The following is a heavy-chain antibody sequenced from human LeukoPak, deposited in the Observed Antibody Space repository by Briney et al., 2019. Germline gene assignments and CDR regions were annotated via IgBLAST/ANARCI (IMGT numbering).Heavy chain of an antibody. Sequence: GGSLRLSCAASGFTFSSYEMNWVRQAPGKGLEWVSYISSSGSTIYYADSVKGRFTISRDNARNSLYLQMNSLRAEDTAVYYCARGASVVAGNDNAFDIWGQGTMVTVSS. D-gene: IGHD6-19*01. V-gene: IGHV3-48*03. CDR3: ARGASVVAGNDNAFDI. CDR2: ISSSGSTI. CDR1: GFTFSSYE. J-gene: IGHJ3*02.